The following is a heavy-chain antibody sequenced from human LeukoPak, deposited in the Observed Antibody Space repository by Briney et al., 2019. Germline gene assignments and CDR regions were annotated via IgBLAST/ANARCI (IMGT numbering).Heavy chain of an antibody. J-gene: IGHJ4*02. V-gene: IGHV3-30*02. CDR3: AKYYYESSGASPFDY. CDR1: GFTFSNYG. Sequence: GSLRLSCAASGFTFSNYGMHWVRQAPGKGLEWVAFIRYDGTNKYYADSVRGRFTISRDNSKNTLYLRMNSLRVEDTAVYYCAKYYYESSGASPFDYWGQGTLVTVSS. CDR2: IRYDGTNK. D-gene: IGHD3-22*01.